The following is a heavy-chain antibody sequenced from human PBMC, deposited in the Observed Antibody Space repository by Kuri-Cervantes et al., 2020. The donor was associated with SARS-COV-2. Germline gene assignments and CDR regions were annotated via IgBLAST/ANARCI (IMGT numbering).Heavy chain of an antibody. CDR3: VRDGDHWNFDY. CDR1: GFTFSSYG. D-gene: IGHD1-1*01. J-gene: IGHJ4*02. Sequence: SLKIYCAASGFTFSSYGMHWVRQAPGKGLEWVAVISYDGSNKYYADSVKGRFTISRDNSKNTLYLQMNSLRAEDTAVYYCVRDGDHWNFDYWGQGTLVTVSS. V-gene: IGHV3-30*03. CDR2: ISYDGSNK.